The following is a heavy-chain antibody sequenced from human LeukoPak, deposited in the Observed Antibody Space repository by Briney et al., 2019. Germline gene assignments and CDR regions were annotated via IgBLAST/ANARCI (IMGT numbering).Heavy chain of an antibody. V-gene: IGHV4-39*01. Sequence: PSETLSLTCTVSGGSISSSSYYWGWLRQPPGKGLEWIGSIYYSGSTYYNPSLKSRVTISVDTSKNQFSLKLSSVTAADTAVYYCAVGIMGDAFDIWGQGTMVTV. CDR2: IYYSGST. D-gene: IGHD7-27*01. CDR3: AVGIMGDAFDI. CDR1: GGSISSSSYY. J-gene: IGHJ3*02.